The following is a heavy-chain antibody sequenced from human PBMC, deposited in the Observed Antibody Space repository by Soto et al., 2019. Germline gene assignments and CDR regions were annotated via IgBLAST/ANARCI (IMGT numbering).Heavy chain of an antibody. D-gene: IGHD3-10*01. V-gene: IGHV3-23*01. J-gene: IGHJ6*02. Sequence: LRLSCVASGFTFTTHAMSWVRQSPGKGLEWVSTFSGSGGNIYYAEAVKGRLTISRDDSRNTLYLQMNSLRVEDTAVYYCAKDPPWTVGPLAMDVWGQGTTVTVSS. CDR1: GFTFTTHA. CDR3: AKDPPWTVGPLAMDV. CDR2: FSGSGGNI.